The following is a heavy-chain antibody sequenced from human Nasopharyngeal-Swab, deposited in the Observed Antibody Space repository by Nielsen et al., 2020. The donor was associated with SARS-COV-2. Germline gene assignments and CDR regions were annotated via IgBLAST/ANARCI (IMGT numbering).Heavy chain of an antibody. J-gene: IGHJ6*02. CDR2: IYYSGST. CDR1: GVSISSSSYY. CDR3: ARGSPQTYYYYGMDV. Sequence: SETLSLTCTVSGVSISSSSYYWGWIRQPPGKGLEWIGSIYYSGSTYYNPSLKSRVTISVDTSKNQFSLKLSSVTAADTAVYYCARGSPQTYYYYGMDVWGQGTTVTVSS. V-gene: IGHV4-39*07. D-gene: IGHD6-6*01.